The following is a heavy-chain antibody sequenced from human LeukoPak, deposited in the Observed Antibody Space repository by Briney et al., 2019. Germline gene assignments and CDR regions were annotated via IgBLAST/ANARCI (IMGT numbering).Heavy chain of an antibody. D-gene: IGHD6-13*01. J-gene: IGHJ4*02. CDR3: ASISSSWYYFDH. Sequence: VSVKVSCKASGYTFTGYFMHWVRQAPGQGLEWMGWINPNSGGTNYAQKFQGRVTMTSDTSISTAYMELSRLRSDDTAVYYCASISSSWYYFDHWGQGTLVTVSS. CDR2: INPNSGGT. CDR1: GYTFTGYF. V-gene: IGHV1-2*02.